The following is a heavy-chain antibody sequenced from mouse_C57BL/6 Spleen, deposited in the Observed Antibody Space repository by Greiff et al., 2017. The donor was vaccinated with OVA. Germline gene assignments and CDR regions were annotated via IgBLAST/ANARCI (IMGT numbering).Heavy chain of an antibody. Sequence: EVQLQQSGAELVKPGASVKLSCTASGFNIKDYYMHWVKQRTEQGLEWIGSIDPEDGETKYASKFQGKATITADTSSNTAYLQLSSLTSEDAAVYYCASTTVVADWYFDVWGTGTTVTVSS. D-gene: IGHD1-1*01. CDR3: ASTTVVADWYFDV. CDR1: GFNIKDYY. CDR2: IDPEDGET. V-gene: IGHV14-2*01. J-gene: IGHJ1*03.